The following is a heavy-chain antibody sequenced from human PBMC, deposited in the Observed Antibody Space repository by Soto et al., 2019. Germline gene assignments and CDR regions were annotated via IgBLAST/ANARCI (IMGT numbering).Heavy chain of an antibody. Sequence: GESLKISCKGSGYSFAGYWITWVRQKPGKGLEWMGRIDPSDSQTYYSPSFRGQVTISADKSISTAYLEWSSLKASDTAMYYCARRGAGYNYDYWGQGTLVTVSS. CDR3: ARRGAGYNYDY. D-gene: IGHD5-12*01. CDR1: GYSFAGYW. V-gene: IGHV5-10-1*04. J-gene: IGHJ4*02. CDR2: IDPSDSQT.